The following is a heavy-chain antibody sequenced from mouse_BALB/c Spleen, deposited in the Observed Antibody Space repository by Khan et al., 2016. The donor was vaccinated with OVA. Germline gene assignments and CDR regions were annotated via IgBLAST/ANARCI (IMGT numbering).Heavy chain of an antibody. CDR2: IWSAGST. Sequence: QVRLQQSGPGLVQPSQSLSITCTVSGFSLNNYSVHWVRQSPGKGLEWLGVIWSAGSTAYNAAFISRLTNSKDNYRSQVFFKMTSLQSSGTAIYYCARRGYDYGRGALFAYWGQGTLVTVSA. J-gene: IGHJ3*01. D-gene: IGHD2-4*01. V-gene: IGHV2-2*03. CDR3: ARRGYDYGRGALFAY. CDR1: GFSLNNYS.